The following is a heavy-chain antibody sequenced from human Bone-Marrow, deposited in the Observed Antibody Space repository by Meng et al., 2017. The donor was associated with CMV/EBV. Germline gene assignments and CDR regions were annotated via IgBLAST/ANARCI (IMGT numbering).Heavy chain of an antibody. J-gene: IGHJ6*02. CDR3: ARGGTVTTILRGELHGMDV. D-gene: IGHD4-11*01. Sequence: GGSLRLSCAASGFTFSSYDMHWVRQATGKGLEWVSAIGTAGDTYYPGSVKGRFTISRENAKNSLYLQMNSLRAGDTAVYYCARGGTVTTILRGELHGMDVWGQGTTVTVSS. V-gene: IGHV3-13*01. CDR2: IGTAGDT. CDR1: GFTFSSYD.